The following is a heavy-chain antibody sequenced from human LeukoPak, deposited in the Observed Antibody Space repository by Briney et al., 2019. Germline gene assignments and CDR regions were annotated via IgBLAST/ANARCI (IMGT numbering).Heavy chain of an antibody. V-gene: IGHV3-23*01. J-gene: IGHJ4*02. CDR3: AKAGYSSSRYALLNYFDY. Sequence: PGGSLRLSCAVSGFTFSSYDMSWVRQAPGKGLELVSGISGSGVSTYYADSVKGRFTISRDNSKNTLYLQMNSLRAEDTAVYYCAKAGYSSSRYALLNYFDYWGQGTLVTVSS. CDR2: ISGSGVST. D-gene: IGHD6-13*01. CDR1: GFTFSSYD.